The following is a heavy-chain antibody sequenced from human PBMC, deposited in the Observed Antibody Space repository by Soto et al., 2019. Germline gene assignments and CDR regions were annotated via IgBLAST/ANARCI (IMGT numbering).Heavy chain of an antibody. Sequence: QVQLQESGPGLVRPSQTLSLTCTVSGGSISVEYYHWTWIRQAPGKGLEWIGYIHYSGSVQYNPSLQSRLTMSVDTSKNLFSLNLSSVTAADTAVYFCVREDDGGDRDYYGLDVWGQGTTVTVSS. CDR3: VREDDGGDRDYYGLDV. D-gene: IGHD2-21*02. CDR1: GGSISVEYYH. V-gene: IGHV4-30-4*01. CDR2: IHYSGSV. J-gene: IGHJ6*02.